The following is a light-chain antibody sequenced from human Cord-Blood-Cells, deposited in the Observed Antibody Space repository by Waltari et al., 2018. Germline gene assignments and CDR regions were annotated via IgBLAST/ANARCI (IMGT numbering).Light chain of an antibody. CDR3: NARDSSGNHWV. CDR1: SRRSYY. CDR2: GKN. Sequence: SSELTQDPAVSVALGQTVRITCQGDSRRSYYASWYQQKPGQAPVLVIDGKNNRPSGIPDRFSGSSSGNTASLTITGAQAEDEADDYCNARDSSGNHWVFGGGTKLTVL. V-gene: IGLV3-19*01. J-gene: IGLJ3*02.